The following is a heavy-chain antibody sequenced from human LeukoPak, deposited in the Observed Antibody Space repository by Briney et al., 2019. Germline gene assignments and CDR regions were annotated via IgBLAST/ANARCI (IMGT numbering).Heavy chain of an antibody. V-gene: IGHV3-30*04. CDR1: GFIFGSYA. J-gene: IGHJ3*02. CDR3: ARETLSSGSAHAFDI. CDR2: ISYDGSNK. Sequence: GGSLRLSCAASGFIFGSYAMHWVRQAPGKGLEWVAVISYDGSNKYYADSVKGRFTISRDNSKNTLYLQMNSLRAEDTAVYFCARETLSSGSAHAFDIWGQGTMVTVSS. D-gene: IGHD3-22*01.